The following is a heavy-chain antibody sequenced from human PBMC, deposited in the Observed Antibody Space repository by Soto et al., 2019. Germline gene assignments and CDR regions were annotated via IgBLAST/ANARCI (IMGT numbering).Heavy chain of an antibody. CDR3: ANSIYGSGSYATVDYYYGMDV. CDR2: ISYDGSNK. D-gene: IGHD3-10*01. V-gene: IGHV3-30*18. J-gene: IGHJ6*02. CDR1: GFTFSSYG. Sequence: QVQLVESGGGVVQPGRSLRLSCAASGFTFSSYGMHWVRQAPGKGLEWVAVISYDGSNKYYADSVKGRFTISRDNSKNTLYLQMNSLRAEDTAVYYCANSIYGSGSYATVDYYYGMDVWGQGTPVTVSS.